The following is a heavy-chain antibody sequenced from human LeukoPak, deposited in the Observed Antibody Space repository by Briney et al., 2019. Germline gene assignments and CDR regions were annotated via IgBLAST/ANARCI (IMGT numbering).Heavy chain of an antibody. CDR2: ISWNSGSI. CDR1: GFTFDDYA. CDR3: ATPNS. Sequence: PGGSLRLSCAASGFTFDDYAMHWVRQAPGKGLEWVSGISWNSGSIGYADSVKGRFTTSRDNAKNSLYLQMNSLRAEDTALYYCATPNSWGQGTLVTVSS. J-gene: IGHJ4*02. V-gene: IGHV3-9*01.